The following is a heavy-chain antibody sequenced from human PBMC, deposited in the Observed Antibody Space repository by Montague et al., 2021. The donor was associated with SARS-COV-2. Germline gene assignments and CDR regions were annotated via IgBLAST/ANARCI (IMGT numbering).Heavy chain of an antibody. CDR1: GGSISSYF. D-gene: IGHD3-3*01. J-gene: IGHJ3*02. Sequence: SETLSLTCTVSGGSISSYFWSWIRQPPGKGLERIGYIYYSGSTNYNPSLKSRVTISVDTSKNQFSLKLSSVTAADTAVYYCARQRRYQLPITIFGVVMADAFDIWGQGTMVTVSS. CDR3: ARQRRYQLPITIFGVVMADAFDI. CDR2: IYYSGST. V-gene: IGHV4-59*08.